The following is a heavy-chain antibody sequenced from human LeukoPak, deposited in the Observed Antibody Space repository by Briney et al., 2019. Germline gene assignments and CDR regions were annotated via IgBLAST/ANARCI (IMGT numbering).Heavy chain of an antibody. D-gene: IGHD6-13*01. J-gene: IGHJ4*02. CDR1: GGSISSSSYY. CDR3: ARHSTFRPEKSIAAAGTTFFDY. V-gene: IGHV4-39*01. Sequence: SETLSLTCTVSGGSISSSSYYWGWIRQPPGKGLEWIGSIYYSGSTYYNPSLKSRVTISVDTSKNQFSLKLSSVTAADTAVYYCARHSTFRPEKSIAAAGTTFFDYWGQGTLVTVSS. CDR2: IYYSGST.